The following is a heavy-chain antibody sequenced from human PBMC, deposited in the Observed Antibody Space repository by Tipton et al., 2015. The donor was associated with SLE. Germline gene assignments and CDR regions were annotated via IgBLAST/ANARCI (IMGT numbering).Heavy chain of an antibody. D-gene: IGHD2-21*01. CDR3: ARGDDTTNCGGDCYPLYYFDY. CDR2: INHSGST. Sequence: PGLVKPSETLSLTCTVSGGSISGSDYHWGWIRQPPGKGLEWIGEINHSGSTNYNPSLKSRVTISVDTSKNQFSLKLSSVTAADTAVYYCARGDDTTNCGGDCYPLYYFDYWGQGTLVTVSS. V-gene: IGHV4-39*07. CDR1: GGSISGSDYH. J-gene: IGHJ4*02.